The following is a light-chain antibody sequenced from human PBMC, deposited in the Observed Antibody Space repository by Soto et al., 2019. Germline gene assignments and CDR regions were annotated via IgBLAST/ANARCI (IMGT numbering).Light chain of an antibody. CDR3: SSYTSSTTLARV. CDR2: DVS. Sequence: QSVLTQPASVSGSPGQSITISCTGTSSDVGGYNYVSWYQQHPGKAPKLMIYDVSNRPSGVSNRFSGSKSGNTASLTISGLQAEDEADYYCSSYTSSTTLARVFSGGTKVTVL. J-gene: IGLJ3*02. CDR1: SSDVGGYNY. V-gene: IGLV2-14*03.